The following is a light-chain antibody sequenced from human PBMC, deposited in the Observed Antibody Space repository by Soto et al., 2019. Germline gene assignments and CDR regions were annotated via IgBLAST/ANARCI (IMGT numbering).Light chain of an antibody. V-gene: IGKV1-27*01. CDR1: QGISDY. CDR3: QTYNNSSSWT. Sequence: DIQMTQSPSSLSASVGDRFTITCRASQGISDYLACYQRQTAKVPDILISSASSLQSGAASRFSGSGSGTNVTPTISSRQDEDVATNYCQTYNNSSSWTFGQGTKVDIK. CDR2: SAS. J-gene: IGKJ1*01.